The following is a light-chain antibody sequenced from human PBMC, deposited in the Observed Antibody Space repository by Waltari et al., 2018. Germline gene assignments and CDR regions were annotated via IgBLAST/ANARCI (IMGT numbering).Light chain of an antibody. CDR2: WAS. J-gene: IGKJ2*01. V-gene: IGKV4-1*01. CDR1: QSVLYTSNYHNY. CDR3: QQYYSAPYT. Sequence: DIVMTQSPDSLSVSLGERATINCKSSQSVLYTSNYHNYLAWYQQKPGQLPKLLLYWASTRESGVPDRFSGSGSGTDFTLSISTLQAEDVAVYYCQQYYSAPYTFGQGTRLEIK.